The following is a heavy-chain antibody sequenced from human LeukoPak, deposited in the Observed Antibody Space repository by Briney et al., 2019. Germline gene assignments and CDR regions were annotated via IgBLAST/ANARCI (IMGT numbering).Heavy chain of an antibody. CDR1: GDSINSLDL. D-gene: IGHD3-22*01. Sequence: SETLSLTCTVSGDSINSLDLWSWFRHPPGRGLWGFGKRYLSGTTHSNPSVKSRVTISIDKSKNQFFLNLSSVTAADTAVYYCAGLVGRYSSGLYYYYFDYWGQGTLVTVSS. CDR2: RYLSGTT. V-gene: IGHV4-4*02. J-gene: IGHJ4*02. CDR3: AGLVGRYSSGLYYYYFDY.